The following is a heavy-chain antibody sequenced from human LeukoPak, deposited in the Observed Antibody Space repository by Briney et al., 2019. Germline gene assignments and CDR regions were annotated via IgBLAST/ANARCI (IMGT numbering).Heavy chain of an antibody. Sequence: GGSLRLSCAASGFTFSSYAMHWVRQAPGKGLEWVSVIYSGGSRFTISRDNSKNTLFLLMNSLRAEDTAVYYCIYGYTLDFWGQGTLVTVSS. CDR2: IYSGG. J-gene: IGHJ4*02. CDR1: GFTFSSYA. V-gene: IGHV3-NL1*01. CDR3: IYGYTLDF. D-gene: IGHD5-18*01.